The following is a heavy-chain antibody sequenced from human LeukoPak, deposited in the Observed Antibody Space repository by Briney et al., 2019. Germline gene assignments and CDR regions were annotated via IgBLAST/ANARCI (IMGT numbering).Heavy chain of an antibody. D-gene: IGHD6-13*01. CDR2: ISSSGTYI. J-gene: IGHJ4*02. Sequence: PGGSLRLSCAASGFTFNSYSMNWVRQAPGKGLEWVSSISSSGTYIYYSDSVKGRFTISRDNAKNSLYLQMNSLRTEDTAVYFCARDSYSSSRNDYWGQGTLVTVSS. V-gene: IGHV3-21*01. CDR3: ARDSYSSSRNDY. CDR1: GFTFNSYS.